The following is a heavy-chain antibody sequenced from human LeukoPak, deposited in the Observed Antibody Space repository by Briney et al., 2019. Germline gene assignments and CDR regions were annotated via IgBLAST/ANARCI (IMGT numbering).Heavy chain of an antibody. Sequence: GGSLRLSCAASGFTFSSCSMNWVRQAPGKGLEWVSSISSSSSYIYYADSVKGRFTISRDNAKNSLYLQMNSLRAEDTAVYYCARDLRGYSYGTTFDYWGQGTLVTVSS. J-gene: IGHJ4*02. CDR3: ARDLRGYSYGTTFDY. CDR2: ISSSSSYI. V-gene: IGHV3-21*01. CDR1: GFTFSSCS. D-gene: IGHD5-18*01.